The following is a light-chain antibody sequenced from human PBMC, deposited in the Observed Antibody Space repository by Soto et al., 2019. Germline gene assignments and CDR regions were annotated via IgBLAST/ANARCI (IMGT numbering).Light chain of an antibody. Sequence: AVQMTQSPSSLSASVGDRVTITCRASQAVRNDLDWYQQKPGKAPKLLIYAASHLQNGVPSRFSGSGSGTHFTLTISSLQPEDFATYYCLQDYNSPRTFGQGTKLEIK. V-gene: IGKV1-6*01. CDR2: AAS. CDR3: LQDYNSPRT. CDR1: QAVRND. J-gene: IGKJ2*01.